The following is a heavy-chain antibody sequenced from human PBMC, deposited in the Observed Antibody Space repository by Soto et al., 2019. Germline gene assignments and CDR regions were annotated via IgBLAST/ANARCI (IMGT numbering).Heavy chain of an antibody. CDR1: GYTFTSYG. Sequence: QVQLVQSGAEVKKPGASVKVSCKASGYTFTSYGISWVRQAPGQGLEWMGWISAYNGNTNYAQKLQGRFTMTTDTSTSTGYMELRILRSDDTAVYYCARGRYSSSSISLKELVYYYGMDVWGQGTTLTVSS. V-gene: IGHV1-18*01. CDR2: ISAYNGNT. J-gene: IGHJ6*02. D-gene: IGHD6-6*01. CDR3: ARGRYSSSSISLKELVYYYGMDV.